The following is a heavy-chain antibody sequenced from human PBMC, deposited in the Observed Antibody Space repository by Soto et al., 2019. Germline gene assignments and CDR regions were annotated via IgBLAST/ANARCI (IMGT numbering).Heavy chain of an antibody. CDR3: ARRMQNYYTMGV. CDR2: ISYRGSA. J-gene: IGHJ6*02. Sequence: SETLSLTCTVSGGSISSGGYYWSWIRQHSGKGLEWIGYISYRGSAYYSTSLESRVTISVDTSKNQFSLKVNSVTAADTAVYYCARRMQNYYTMGVWGQGTTVTVSS. CDR1: GGSISSGGYY. V-gene: IGHV4-31*03. D-gene: IGHD2-15*01.